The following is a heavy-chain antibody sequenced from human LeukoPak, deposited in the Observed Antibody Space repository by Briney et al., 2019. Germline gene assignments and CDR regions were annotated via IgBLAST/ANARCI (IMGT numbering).Heavy chain of an antibody. Sequence: SETVSLTCSVSGGSISSRSYYWGWIRQPPGKGLEWIGSTHYSGSTHYSPSLKSRVTISVDRSKNHFSLKLSSVTAADTAVYYCARPGAKMTTEDFYFDLWGRGTPVTVSS. V-gene: IGHV4-39*02. CDR2: THYSGST. CDR3: ARPGAKMTTEDFYFDL. D-gene: IGHD4/OR15-4a*01. CDR1: GGSISSRSYY. J-gene: IGHJ2*01.